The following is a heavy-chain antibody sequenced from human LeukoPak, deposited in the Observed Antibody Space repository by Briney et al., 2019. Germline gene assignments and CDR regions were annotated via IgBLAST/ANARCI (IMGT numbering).Heavy chain of an antibody. V-gene: IGHV3-49*04. J-gene: IGHJ6*03. CDR2: IRSKAYGGTT. CDR3: TRPYSSRLFPYYYYMDV. CDR1: GFTFGDYA. Sequence: QPGRSLRLSCTASGFTFGDYAMSWVRQAPGKGLEWVGFIRSKAYGGTTEYAASVKGRFTISRDDSKSIAYLQMNSLKTEDTAVYYCTRPYSSRLFPYYYYMDVWGKGTTVTVSS. D-gene: IGHD6-19*01.